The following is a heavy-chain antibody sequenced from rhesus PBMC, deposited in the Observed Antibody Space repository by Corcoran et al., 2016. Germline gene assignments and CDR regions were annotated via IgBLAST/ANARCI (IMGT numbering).Heavy chain of an antibody. J-gene: IGHJ5-1*01. Sequence: QVQLQESGPELVKPSETLSLTCAVSGGSISSYYWSWIRPPPGKGREWIGYIGGSTGSTNYNPSLKSRVTLSVDTSKNQLSLKLSSVTAADTAVYYCARDPTVTFGDRFDVWGPGVLVTVSS. D-gene: IGHD4-23*01. CDR1: GGSISSYY. CDR3: ARDPTVTFGDRFDV. CDR2: IGGSTGST. V-gene: IGHV4S11*01.